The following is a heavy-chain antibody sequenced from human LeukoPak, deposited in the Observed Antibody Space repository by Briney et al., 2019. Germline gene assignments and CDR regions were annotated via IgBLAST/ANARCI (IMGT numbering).Heavy chain of an antibody. V-gene: IGHV3-74*01. CDR1: GFTFSSYL. Sequence: GGSLRLSCAASGFTFSSYLMHWVRQGPGKGPVWVSRIYSDGRSTNYADSVKGRFTISRDNAKNSLYLQMNSLRAEDTALYYCAKGKDYSNQYYFDYWGQGTLVTVSS. CDR2: IYSDGRST. D-gene: IGHD4-11*01. CDR3: AKGKDYSNQYYFDY. J-gene: IGHJ4*02.